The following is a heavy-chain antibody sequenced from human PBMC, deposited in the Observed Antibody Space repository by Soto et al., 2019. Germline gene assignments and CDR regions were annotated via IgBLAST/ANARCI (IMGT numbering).Heavy chain of an antibody. D-gene: IGHD6-13*01. CDR2: IWYDGSNK. CDR1: GFTFSSYG. V-gene: IGHV3-33*01. Sequence: GGSLRLSCAASGFTFSSYGMHWVRQAPGKGLEWVAVIWYDGSNKYYADSVKGRFTISRDNSKNTLYLQMNSLRAEDTAVYYCARDGRAAAGTEYYFDYWGQGTLVTVSS. J-gene: IGHJ4*02. CDR3: ARDGRAAAGTEYYFDY.